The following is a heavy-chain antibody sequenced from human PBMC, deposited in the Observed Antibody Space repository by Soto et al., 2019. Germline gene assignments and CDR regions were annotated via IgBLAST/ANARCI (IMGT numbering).Heavy chain of an antibody. J-gene: IGHJ4*02. CDR2: ISYDGKEK. V-gene: IGHV3-30*04. CDR1: GFLFSGYA. Sequence: QVQLVESGGGVVQPGGSLRLSCATSGFLFSGYAMHGVRQTPGKGLEWVAVISYDGKEKYYADSAEGRFTISRESSGVTLYLQMSSLRVEDTAVYYCARGRGLAARPQHLDHWGQGTLVTVSS. CDR3: ARGRGLAARPQHLDH. D-gene: IGHD6-6*01.